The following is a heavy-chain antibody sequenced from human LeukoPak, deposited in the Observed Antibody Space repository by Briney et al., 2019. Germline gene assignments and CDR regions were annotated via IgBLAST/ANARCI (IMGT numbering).Heavy chain of an antibody. Sequence: PGGSLRLSCAASGFTFSSYAMSWVRQAPGKGLEXXXXXXXXXGSTYYADSVKSRFTISRDNSKNTLYLQMNSLRAEDTAVYYCARNPAIRVEPHYYYYYMDVWGKGTTVTVSS. CDR1: GFTFSSYA. CDR3: ARNPAIRVEPHYYYYYMDV. D-gene: IGHD1-1*01. J-gene: IGHJ6*03. CDR2: XXXXXGST. V-gene: IGHV3-23*01.